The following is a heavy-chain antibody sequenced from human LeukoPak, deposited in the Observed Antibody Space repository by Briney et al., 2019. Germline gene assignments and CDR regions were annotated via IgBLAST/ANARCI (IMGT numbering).Heavy chain of an antibody. V-gene: IGHV3-48*02. CDR1: GFILNTYP. CDR2: IGSGSSTI. Sequence: GGSLRLSCAASGFILNTYPMNWVRPTPGKGLEWIAYIGSGSSTIYYADSVKGRLTVSSDNAKNSLFLQVNSLRDEDTAVYYCARDTRNWADYWGQGTLVTVSS. J-gene: IGHJ4*02. D-gene: IGHD7-27*01. CDR3: ARDTRNWADY.